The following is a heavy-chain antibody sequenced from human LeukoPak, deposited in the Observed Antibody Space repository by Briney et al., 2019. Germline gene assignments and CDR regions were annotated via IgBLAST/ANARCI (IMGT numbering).Heavy chain of an antibody. CDR3: GRQGYTASHYFFDY. J-gene: IGHJ4*02. D-gene: IGHD2-2*02. Sequence: PSETLSLTCTVSSGSIRSYYWGWVRQPPGKGLEWIGRLYTTGTTQYNPSLKSRVTMSVDTSTNQFSLNVRSMTAADTAVYYCGRQGYTASHYFFDYWSQGTLVAVS. CDR1: SGSIRSYY. CDR2: LYTTGTT. V-gene: IGHV4-4*07.